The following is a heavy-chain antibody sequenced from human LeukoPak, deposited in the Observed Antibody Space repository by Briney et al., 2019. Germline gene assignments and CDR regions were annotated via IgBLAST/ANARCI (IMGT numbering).Heavy chain of an antibody. CDR3: AKDKGYSGSYFYFDY. D-gene: IGHD1-26*01. CDR2: ISYDGSNK. CDR1: GFTFRNYA. J-gene: IGHJ4*02. V-gene: IGHV3-30-3*01. Sequence: GGSLRLSCAASGFTFRNYAMHWVRQAPGKGLEWVAVISYDGSNKYYADSVKGRLTISRDNSKNTLYLQMNSLRAEDTAVYYCAKDKGYSGSYFYFDYWGQGTLVTVSS.